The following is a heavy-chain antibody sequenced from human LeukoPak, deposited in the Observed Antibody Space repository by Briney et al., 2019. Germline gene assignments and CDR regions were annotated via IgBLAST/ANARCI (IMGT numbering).Heavy chain of an antibody. CDR2: IWYDGSNK. D-gene: IGHD6-19*01. CDR3: ARGVVQWLAYFDY. J-gene: IGHJ4*02. V-gene: IGHV3-33*01. Sequence: PGRSLRLSCAASGFTFSSYGMHWVRQAPGKGLEWVAVIWYDGSNKYYADSVKGRFTISRDNSKNTLYLQMNSLRAEDTAVYYCARGVVQWLAYFDYWGQETLVTVSS. CDR1: GFTFSSYG.